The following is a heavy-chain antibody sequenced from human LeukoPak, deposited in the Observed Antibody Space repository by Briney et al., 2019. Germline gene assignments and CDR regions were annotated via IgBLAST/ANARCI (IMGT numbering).Heavy chain of an antibody. J-gene: IGHJ4*02. CDR3: ARTPPTVVTYYFDY. CDR2: IYHSGST. D-gene: IGHD4-23*01. V-gene: IGHV4-38-2*01. CDR1: GYSISSGYY. Sequence: SETLSLTCAVSGYSISSGYYWGWIRQPPGKGLEWIGSIYHSGSTYYNPSLKSRVTISVDTSKNQFSLKLSSVTAADTAVYYCARTPPTVVTYYFDYWGQGTLVTVSS.